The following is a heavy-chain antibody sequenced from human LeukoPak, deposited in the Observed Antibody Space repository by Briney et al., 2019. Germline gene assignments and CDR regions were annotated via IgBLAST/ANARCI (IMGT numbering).Heavy chain of an antibody. V-gene: IGHV4-59*11. CDR3: ARLSGVLDSRDSRYYFDH. J-gene: IGHJ4*02. CDR2: IYYSGST. Sequence: PSETLSLTCIVSGGSISSHYWSWIRQPPGKGLEYIGYIYYSGSTDYNPSLKSRVTISLDTSKNQFSLNLTSLTAADTAVYYCARLSGVLDSRDSRYYFDHWGQGTLVTVSS. CDR1: GGSISSHY. D-gene: IGHD3-22*01.